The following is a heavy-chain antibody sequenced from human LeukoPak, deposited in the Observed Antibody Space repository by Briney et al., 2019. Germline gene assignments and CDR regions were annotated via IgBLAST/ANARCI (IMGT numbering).Heavy chain of an antibody. D-gene: IGHD4-11*01. V-gene: IGHV4-59*01. Sequence: SETLSLTCTVSGGSISSYYWSWIRQPPGKGLERIGYIYYSGSTNYNPSLKSRVTISVDTSKNQFSLKLSSVTAADTAVYYCARKVDYSNWNWFDPWGQGTLVTVSS. CDR2: IYYSGST. CDR3: ARKVDYSNWNWFDP. J-gene: IGHJ5*02. CDR1: GGSISSYY.